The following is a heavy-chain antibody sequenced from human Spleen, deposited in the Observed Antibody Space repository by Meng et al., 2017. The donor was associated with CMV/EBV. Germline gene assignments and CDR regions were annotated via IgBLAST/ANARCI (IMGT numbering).Heavy chain of an antibody. J-gene: IGHJ4*02. V-gene: IGHV1-69*05. D-gene: IGHD1-7*01. CDR1: GGTFSSYA. CDR3: ARNTGRTGTQDFDY. Sequence: ASGGTFSSYAISWVRQAPGQGLEWMGGIIPIFGTANYAQKFQGRVTITTDESTSTAYMELSSLRSEDTAVYYCARNTGRTGTQDFDYWGQGTLVTVSS. CDR2: IIPIFGTA.